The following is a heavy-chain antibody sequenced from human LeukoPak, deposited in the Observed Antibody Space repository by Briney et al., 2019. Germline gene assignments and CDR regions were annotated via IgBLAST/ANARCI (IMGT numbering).Heavy chain of an antibody. D-gene: IGHD2-21*02. CDR1: GFTFRNYA. CDR2: ICDHDNRT. J-gene: IGHJ4*02. V-gene: IGHV3-23*01. Sequence: GGSLRLSCAASGFTFRNYAMNWVRQAPGQGLEWVSTICDHDNRTYSAASVRGRFTISRDNSKNTLCLHLNSLRAEDTAVYYCAKGRRESCYSDVDSWGQGILVIVSS. CDR3: AKGRRESCYSDVDS.